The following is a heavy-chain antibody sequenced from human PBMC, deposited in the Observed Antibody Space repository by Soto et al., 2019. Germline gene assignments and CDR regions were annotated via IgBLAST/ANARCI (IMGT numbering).Heavy chain of an antibody. CDR3: ARGDYYDSSGPFSDAFDI. CDR1: GFTFRNYV. CDR2: ISVSGGST. V-gene: IGHV3-23*01. J-gene: IGHJ3*02. D-gene: IGHD3-22*01. Sequence: GGSLRLSCTASGFTFRNYVMSWVRQAPGRGLEWVSAISVSGGSTFYADSVKGRFIISRDNSKNTLYLQLNSLRAEDTAVYYCARGDYYDSSGPFSDAFDIWGQGTMVTVSS.